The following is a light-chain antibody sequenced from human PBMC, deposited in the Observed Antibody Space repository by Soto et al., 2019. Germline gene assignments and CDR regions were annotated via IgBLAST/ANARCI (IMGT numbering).Light chain of an antibody. Sequence: QSALTQAPCASGSPGQSVTISCAGTSGDIGAYIYVSWYQQHPGKAPKLMISEVSRRPSGVPERFSGSKSGNTASLTVSGLQADDEAHYYCRSYAGSNYSVFATGPKANVL. CDR3: RSYAGSNYSV. CDR1: SGDIGAYIY. CDR2: EVS. J-gene: IGLJ1*01. V-gene: IGLV2-8*01.